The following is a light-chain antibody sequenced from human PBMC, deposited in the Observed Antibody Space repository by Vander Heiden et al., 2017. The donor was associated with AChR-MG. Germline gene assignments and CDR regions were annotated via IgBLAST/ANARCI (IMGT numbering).Light chain of an antibody. J-gene: IGKJ4*01. CDR3: QQYGSAPVT. CDR1: QSVRSSY. Sequence: EIVLTQSPGTVSLSPGERATLSCRASQSVRSSYLAWYQQKPGQAPMLLIYGATSRSTGIPDRFSGSGSGTDFTLTISRLEPEDFAVYYCQQYGSAPVTFGGGTRVEVK. CDR2: GAT. V-gene: IGKV3-20*01.